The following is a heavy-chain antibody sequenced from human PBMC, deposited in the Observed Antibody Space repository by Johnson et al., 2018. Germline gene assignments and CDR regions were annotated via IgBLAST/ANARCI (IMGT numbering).Heavy chain of an antibody. D-gene: IGHD3-3*01. CDR3: ARGRNLGWSH. J-gene: IGHJ4*02. V-gene: IGHV1-8*01. CDR2: LTPRTGHG. Sequence: QVQLVQSGAEVKKPGASVKVSCKASGYSFISYDINWIRQAGGRGLEWMGWLTPRTGHGDYAQRFQGRVTMTSDTPTSTVYMELRGLTSDDPAVYFCARGRNLGWSHWGQGTPVTVSS. CDR1: GYSFISYD.